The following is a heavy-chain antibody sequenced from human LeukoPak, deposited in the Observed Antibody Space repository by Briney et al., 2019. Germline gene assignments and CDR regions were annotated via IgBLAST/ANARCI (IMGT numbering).Heavy chain of an antibody. J-gene: IGHJ4*02. CDR2: ISAYNGNT. V-gene: IGHV1-18*01. D-gene: IGHD3-22*01. Sequence: ASVKVSCKASGYTFTSYGISWVRQAPGQGLEWMGWISAYNGNTNYAQNLQGRVTMTTDTSTSTAYMELRSLRSDDTAVYYCARDRRLRSYYDSSGYFPLVYWGQGTLVTVSS. CDR3: ARDRRLRSYYDSSGYFPLVY. CDR1: GYTFTSYG.